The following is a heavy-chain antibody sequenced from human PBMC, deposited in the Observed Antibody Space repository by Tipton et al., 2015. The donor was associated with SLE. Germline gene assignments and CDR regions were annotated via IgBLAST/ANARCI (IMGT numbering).Heavy chain of an antibody. J-gene: IGHJ4*02. CDR1: GGSFSSGGYS. D-gene: IGHD6-13*01. CDR2: IYDTGNT. V-gene: IGHV4-30-2*01. CDR3: CRVQDAAGFDY. Sequence: TLSLTCSVSGGSFSSGGYSWGWIRQPPGKGLEWIGYIYDTGNTYYNPSLKSRVTISLDRSKNQFSLKLRPVTPEDTGIYYCCRVQDAAGFDYWGQGSLVTVSS.